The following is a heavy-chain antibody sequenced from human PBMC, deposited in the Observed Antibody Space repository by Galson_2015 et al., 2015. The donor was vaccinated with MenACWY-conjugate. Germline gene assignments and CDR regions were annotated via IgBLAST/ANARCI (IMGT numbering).Heavy chain of an antibody. Sequence: SLRLSCAASGFTFSSYWMHWVRQGPGKGLEWVSLINSDGSSTMYADSVKGRFTISRDNAKNTLYLQMDSLRVEDAAVYYCGRGVGTSGKTFAHWGQGNLVTVAS. J-gene: IGHJ5*02. CDR2: INSDGSST. D-gene: IGHD1-1*01. V-gene: IGHV3-74*03. CDR3: GRGVGTSGKTFAH. CDR1: GFTFSSYW.